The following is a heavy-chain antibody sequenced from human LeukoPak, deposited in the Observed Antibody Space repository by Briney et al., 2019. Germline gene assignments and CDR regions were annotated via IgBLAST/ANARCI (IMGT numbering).Heavy chain of an antibody. Sequence: SQTLSLTCAISGDSVSRDSIAWNWIRQSPSRGLEWLGRTYYKSAWYNDYAVHMKSRITISPDTSKNQFSLQLNSVTPDDTAVYYCARGTGWPHFDYSGQGILVTVSS. D-gene: IGHD6-19*01. V-gene: IGHV6-1*01. CDR2: TYYKSAWYN. J-gene: IGHJ4*02. CDR1: GDSVSRDSIA. CDR3: ARGTGWPHFDY.